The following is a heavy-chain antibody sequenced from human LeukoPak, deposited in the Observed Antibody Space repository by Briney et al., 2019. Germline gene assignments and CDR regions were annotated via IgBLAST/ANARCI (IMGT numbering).Heavy chain of an antibody. CDR1: GFTFSSYA. D-gene: IGHD6-19*01. V-gene: IGHV3-23*01. CDR2: ISGSGGST. Sequence: PGGSLRLSCAASGFTFSSYAMSWVRQAPGKGQEWVSAISGSGGSTYYADSVKGRFTISRDNSKNTLYLQMNSLRAEDTAVYYCAKVIAVAGKYYFDYWGQGTLVTVSS. CDR3: AKVIAVAGKYYFDY. J-gene: IGHJ4*02.